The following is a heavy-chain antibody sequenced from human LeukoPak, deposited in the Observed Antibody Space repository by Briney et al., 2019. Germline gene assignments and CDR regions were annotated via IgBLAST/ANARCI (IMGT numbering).Heavy chain of an antibody. J-gene: IGHJ4*02. Sequence: GGSLRLSCAASGFTVSSNYMSWVRQAPGKGLEWVSVIYSGGSTYYADSVKGRFTISRGNSKNTLYLQMNSLRAEDTAVYYCARVRYDSSGYHLDYWGQGTLVTVSS. CDR2: IYSGGST. V-gene: IGHV3-53*01. CDR3: ARVRYDSSGYHLDY. CDR1: GFTVSSNY. D-gene: IGHD3-22*01.